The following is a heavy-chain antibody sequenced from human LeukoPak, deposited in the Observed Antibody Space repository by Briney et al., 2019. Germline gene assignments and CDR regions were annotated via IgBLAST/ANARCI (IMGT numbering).Heavy chain of an antibody. CDR3: ATSYYDRKDDAFDI. CDR1: GFTFSSYS. V-gene: IGHV3-48*01. J-gene: IGHJ3*02. Sequence: GGSLRLSCAAPGFTFSSYSMNWVRQAPGKGLEWVSYISSSGSTIYYADSVKGRFTISRDNSKNTLYLQMNSLRAEDTAVYYCATSYYDRKDDAFDIWGQGTMVTVSS. CDR2: ISSSGSTI. D-gene: IGHD3-22*01.